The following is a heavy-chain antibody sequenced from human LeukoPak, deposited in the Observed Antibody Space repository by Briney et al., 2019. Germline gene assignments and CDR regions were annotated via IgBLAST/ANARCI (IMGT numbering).Heavy chain of an antibody. V-gene: IGHV4-39*01. CDR2: IYYGGNI. CDR3: ARQIRYKYDPNWFHP. Sequence: PSETLSLTCSVSGDSIAATSYYWAWIRQPPGKGLEWIGSIYYGGNINYDPSLQSRVTISIDTSKNQFSLSLTSVTAADTAVYFCARQIRYKYDPNWFHPWGQGTLVTVSS. D-gene: IGHD5-12*01. CDR1: GDSIAATSYY. J-gene: IGHJ5*02.